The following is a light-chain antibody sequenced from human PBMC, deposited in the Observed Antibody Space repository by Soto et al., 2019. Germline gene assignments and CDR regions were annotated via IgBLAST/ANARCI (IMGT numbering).Light chain of an antibody. V-gene: IGLV2-14*01. Sequence: QSALTQPASVSGSPGQSITISCTGTSSDVGGYNYVSWYQQHPGKAPKLMIYEVSNRPSGVSNRFSGSKSGNTASLTISGPQAEDEADYYCSSYTSSSTRGFGTGTKLTVL. CDR2: EVS. CDR3: SSYTSSSTRG. CDR1: SSDVGGYNY. J-gene: IGLJ1*01.